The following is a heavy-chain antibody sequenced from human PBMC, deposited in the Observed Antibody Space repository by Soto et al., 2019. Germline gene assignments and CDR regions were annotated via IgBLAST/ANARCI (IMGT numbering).Heavy chain of an antibody. CDR3: AGDHRFSPPGRLDI. Sequence: PSAKVSCKASGGTFSSYAISWVRQAPGQGLEWMGWISAYNGDTNYAQKLQGRVTMTTDTSTSTAYMELRSLRSDDTAVYYCAGDHRFSPPGRLDIWGQGTMVTVSS. D-gene: IGHD3-3*01. V-gene: IGHV1-18*01. CDR1: GGTFSSYA. CDR2: ISAYNGDT. J-gene: IGHJ3*02.